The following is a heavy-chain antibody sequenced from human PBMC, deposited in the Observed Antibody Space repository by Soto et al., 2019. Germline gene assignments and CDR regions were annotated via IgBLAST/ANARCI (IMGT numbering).Heavy chain of an antibody. J-gene: IGHJ6*02. D-gene: IGHD3-9*01. V-gene: IGHV3-53*01. CDR3: ARDDRLRYFDWLPHPYYYGMDV. Sequence: GGSLRLSCAASGFTVSSNYMSWVRQAPGKGLEWVSVIYSGGSTYYADSVKGRFTISRDNSKNTLYLQMNSLRAEDTAVYYCARDDRLRYFDWLPHPYYYGMDVWGQGTTVTVSS. CDR1: GFTVSSNY. CDR2: IYSGGST.